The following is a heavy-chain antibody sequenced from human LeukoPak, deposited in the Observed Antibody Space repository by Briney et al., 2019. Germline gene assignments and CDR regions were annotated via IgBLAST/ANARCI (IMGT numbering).Heavy chain of an antibody. CDR3: ARLWHYYDSSGYYGEFDY. D-gene: IGHD3-22*01. CDR1: GGSISSYY. CDR2: IYYSGST. J-gene: IGHJ4*02. V-gene: IGHV4-59*01. Sequence: SETLSLTCTVSGGSISSYYWSWIRQPPGKGLEWIGYIYYSGSTNYNPSLKSRVTISVDTSKNQFSLKLSSVTAADTAVYYCARLWHYYDSSGYYGEFDYWGQGTLVTVSS.